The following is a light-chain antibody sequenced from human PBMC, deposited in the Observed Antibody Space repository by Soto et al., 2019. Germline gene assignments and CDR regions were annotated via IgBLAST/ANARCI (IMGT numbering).Light chain of an antibody. Sequence: EIVLRQSPGTLSLSPGERATLYCRSSQTVNSNFLAWYQQKPGQAPRLLIYGVSNRATGIPDRFSGSGSGTDITLTISRLEPEDFAVYYCQQSGDTPTFGQGTKVDIK. J-gene: IGKJ1*01. CDR2: GVS. CDR3: QQSGDTPT. V-gene: IGKV3-20*01. CDR1: QTVNSNF.